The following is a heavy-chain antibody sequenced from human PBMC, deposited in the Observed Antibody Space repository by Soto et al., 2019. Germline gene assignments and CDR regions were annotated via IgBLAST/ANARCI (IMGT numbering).Heavy chain of an antibody. Sequence: PGGSLRLSCSASGFTFSSYAMHWVRQAPGKGLEYVSAISSNGGSTYYADSVKGRFTISRDNSKNTLYLQMSSLRAEDTAVYYCVKGSSEVGATTSGQFDYWGQGTLVTVSS. D-gene: IGHD1-26*01. V-gene: IGHV3-64D*08. CDR1: GFTFSSYA. CDR3: VKGSSEVGATTSGQFDY. CDR2: ISSNGGST. J-gene: IGHJ4*02.